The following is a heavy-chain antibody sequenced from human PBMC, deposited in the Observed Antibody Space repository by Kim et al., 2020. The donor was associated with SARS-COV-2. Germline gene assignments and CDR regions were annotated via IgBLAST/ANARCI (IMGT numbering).Heavy chain of an antibody. Sequence: SETLSLTCTVSGGSISSSSYYWGWIRQPPGKGLEWIGSIYYSGSTYYNPSLKSRVTISVDTSKNQFSLKLSSVTAADTAVYYCARDSALLWFGELFPKYYFDYWGQGTLVTVSS. J-gene: IGHJ4*02. CDR1: GGSISSSSYY. CDR2: IYYSGST. D-gene: IGHD3-10*01. V-gene: IGHV4-39*07. CDR3: ARDSALLWFGELFPKYYFDY.